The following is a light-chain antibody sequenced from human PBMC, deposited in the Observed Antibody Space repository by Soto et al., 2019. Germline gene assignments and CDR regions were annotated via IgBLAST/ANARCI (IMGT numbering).Light chain of an antibody. CDR3: QQRANWPLTT. J-gene: IGKJ5*01. V-gene: IGKV3-11*01. CDR1: QSVSNS. CDR2: DAS. Sequence: EIVLTQSPATLSVSPGERATLSCRASQSVSNSLAWYQQKPRQAPRLLINDASTRATGIPARFSGSGSATAFTPPIRSLQPEDFAIYYCQQRANWPLTTFGQGTRLEIK.